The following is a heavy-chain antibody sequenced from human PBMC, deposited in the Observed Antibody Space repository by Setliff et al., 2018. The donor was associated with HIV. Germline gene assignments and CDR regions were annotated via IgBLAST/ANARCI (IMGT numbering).Heavy chain of an antibody. V-gene: IGHV4-34*01. CDR3: ARQGYRIAAAKDWFDP. CDR2: INQSGRS. Sequence: PSETLSLTCAVYSGSLSGYYWNWIRQPPGKGLEWIGEINQSGRSNYNPSLKSRVIISIDTSKNQFALKLSSVTAADTAMYYCARQGYRIAAAKDWFDPWGQGTLVTVSS. D-gene: IGHD6-13*01. J-gene: IGHJ5*02. CDR1: SGSLSGYY.